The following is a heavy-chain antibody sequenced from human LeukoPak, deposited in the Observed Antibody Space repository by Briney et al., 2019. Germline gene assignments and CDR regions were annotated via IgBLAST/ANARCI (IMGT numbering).Heavy chain of an antibody. CDR3: ARKGGSSTGDYYFDY. V-gene: IGHV4-59*01. D-gene: IGHD1-26*01. CDR1: GGSIRSYY. J-gene: IGHJ4*02. Sequence: KASETLTLTCTVSGGSIRSYYWSWIRQPPGKGLEWIGYIYFSGSTSYNPSLKSRVTISVDRSKNQFSLKLSSVAAADTAVYYCARKGGSSTGDYYFDYWGQGTLVTVSS. CDR2: IYFSGST.